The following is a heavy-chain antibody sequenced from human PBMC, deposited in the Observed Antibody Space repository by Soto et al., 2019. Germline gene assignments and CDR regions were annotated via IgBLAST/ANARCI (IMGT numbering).Heavy chain of an antibody. CDR1: GFTFSNAW. CDR2: INSKTDGGTT. V-gene: IGHV3-15*01. J-gene: IGHJ4*02. Sequence: EVPLVESGGGLVKPGGSLRLSCAASGFTFSNAWMSWVRQAPGKGLEWVGRINSKTDGGTTDYAAPVKGRFTISRDDSKNTLYLQMNSLKTEDTAVYYCTTGRYSSSLFDYWGQGTLVTVSS. D-gene: IGHD6-6*01. CDR3: TTGRYSSSLFDY.